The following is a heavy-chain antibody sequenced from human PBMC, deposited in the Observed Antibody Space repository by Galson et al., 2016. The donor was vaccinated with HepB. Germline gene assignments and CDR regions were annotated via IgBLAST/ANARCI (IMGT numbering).Heavy chain of an antibody. Sequence: SETLSLTCTVSGGSINNANYYWGWVRQPPGKQLEWIASIYYSGTILYNPSLKSRVSMSMDTSKNQFSLRVNSVTAADTAIYYCARVVKGGAVCLDYWGQGTLVTVSS. V-gene: IGHV4-39*07. D-gene: IGHD3-16*02. CDR2: IYYSGTI. CDR3: ARVVKGGAVCLDY. J-gene: IGHJ4*02. CDR1: GGSINNANYY.